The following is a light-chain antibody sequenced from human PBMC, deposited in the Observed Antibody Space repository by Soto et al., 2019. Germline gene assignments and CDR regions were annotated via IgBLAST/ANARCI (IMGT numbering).Light chain of an antibody. CDR2: DAS. Sequence: EIVLTQSPATLSLSPGEIATLSCGSSQSVSSNYVAWYQQKPGLAPSLLIYDASSRATGISDRFSGSGSGTDFTLTISRLEPEDFAVYYCQQYGSSPRTFGGGTKVDIK. J-gene: IGKJ4*01. V-gene: IGKV3D-20*01. CDR1: QSVSSNY. CDR3: QQYGSSPRT.